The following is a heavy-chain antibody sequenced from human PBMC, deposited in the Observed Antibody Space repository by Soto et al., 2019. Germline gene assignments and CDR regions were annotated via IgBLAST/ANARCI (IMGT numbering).Heavy chain of an antibody. V-gene: IGHV4-59*01. CDR3: ARDRGKRWLQLFDY. CDR1: GGSISSYY. J-gene: IGHJ4*02. CDR2: IYYSGST. Sequence: PSETLSLTCTVSGGSISSYYWSWIRQPPGKGLEWIGYIYYSGSTNYSPSLKSRVTISVDTSKNQFSLKLSSVTAADTAVYYCARDRGKRWLQLFDYWGQGTKVTVSS. D-gene: IGHD1-1*01.